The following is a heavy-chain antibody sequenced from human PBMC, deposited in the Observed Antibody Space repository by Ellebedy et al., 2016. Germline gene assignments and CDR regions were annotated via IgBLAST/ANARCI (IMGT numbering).Heavy chain of an antibody. J-gene: IGHJ4*02. CDR2: ISWDGGST. Sequence: GGSLRLSCAASGFTFDDYTMHWVRQAPGKGLEWVSLISWDGGSTYYADSVKGRFTISRDNSKNSLYLQMNSLRTEDTALYYCAKDVRWGTDRWYYFDYWGQGTLVTVSS. V-gene: IGHV3-43*01. D-gene: IGHD6-13*01. CDR1: GFTFDDYT. CDR3: AKDVRWGTDRWYYFDY.